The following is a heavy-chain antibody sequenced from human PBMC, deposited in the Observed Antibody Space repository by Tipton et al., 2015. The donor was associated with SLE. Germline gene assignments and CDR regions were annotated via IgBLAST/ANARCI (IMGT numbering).Heavy chain of an antibody. J-gene: IGHJ6*02. D-gene: IGHD3-22*01. CDR1: GFTFSSYG. CDR3: AKDGPHSRTYYYYGMDV. CDR2: IRYDGSNK. V-gene: IGHV3-30*02. Sequence: SGFTFSSYGMHWVRQAPGKGLEWVAFIRYDGSNKYYADSVKGRFTISRDNSKNTLYLQMNSLRAEDTAVYYCAKDGPHSRTYYYYGMDVWGQGTTVTVSS.